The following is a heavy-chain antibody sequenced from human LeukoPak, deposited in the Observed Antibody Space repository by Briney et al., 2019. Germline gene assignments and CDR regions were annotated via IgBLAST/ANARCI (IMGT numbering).Heavy chain of an antibody. CDR2: IYYSGST. V-gene: IGHV4-59*01. Sequence: SETLSLTCTVSGGSISSYYWSWIRQPPGKGLEWIGYIYYSGSTSYNPSLKSRVTISVDTSKNQFSLKLSSVTAADTAVYYCARGGYYGSGNDFRFDPWGQGTLVTVSS. D-gene: IGHD3-10*01. CDR3: ARGGYYGSGNDFRFDP. J-gene: IGHJ5*02. CDR1: GGSISSYY.